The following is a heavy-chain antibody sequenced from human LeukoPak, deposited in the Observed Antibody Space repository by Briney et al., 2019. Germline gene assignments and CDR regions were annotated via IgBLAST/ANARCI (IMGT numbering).Heavy chain of an antibody. CDR2: INSDGSRT. J-gene: IGHJ4*02. CDR3: ARDYPLDL. D-gene: IGHD3/OR15-3a*01. CDR1: GFTFSSYW. V-gene: IGHV3-74*01. Sequence: SGGSLRLSCVGSGFTFSSYWMYWVRQAPGKGLEWVSRINSDGSRTNSADYVKGRFSISRDNAKNTLFLQMNSLRAEDTAVYYCARDYPLDLWGQGTLVTVSS.